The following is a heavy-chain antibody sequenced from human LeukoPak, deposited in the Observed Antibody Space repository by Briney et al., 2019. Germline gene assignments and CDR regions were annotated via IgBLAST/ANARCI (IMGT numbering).Heavy chain of an antibody. CDR1: GFTFSDYY. CDR2: ISTSSSYT. CDR3: ARDCSGGSCYFDY. Sequence: GGSLRLSCAASGFTFSDYYMNWIRQAAGKGLEWVSYISTSSSYTNYADSVKGRFTISRDNAKKSLYLQMNSLRAEDTAVYYCARDCSGGSCYFDYWGQGTLVTVSS. D-gene: IGHD2-15*01. V-gene: IGHV3-11*05. J-gene: IGHJ4*02.